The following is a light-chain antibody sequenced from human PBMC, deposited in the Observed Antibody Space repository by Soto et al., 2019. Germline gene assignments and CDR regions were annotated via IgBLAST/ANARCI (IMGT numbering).Light chain of an antibody. V-gene: IGKV1-39*01. CDR2: DSS. Sequence: DIQLTQSPSSLSASVGDRITITCRSSQSISTYLNWYQQTPGEAPTLLVYDSSTLQSGVPSRFSGSGFGAEFTLTVSSLQPEDFATYYCQQSYSNPTWTFGQGTKVDI. J-gene: IGKJ1*01. CDR3: QQSYSNPTWT. CDR1: QSISTY.